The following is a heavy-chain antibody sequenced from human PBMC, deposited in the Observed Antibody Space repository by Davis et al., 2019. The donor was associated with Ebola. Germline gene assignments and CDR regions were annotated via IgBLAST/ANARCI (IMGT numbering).Heavy chain of an antibody. D-gene: IGHD1-14*01. J-gene: IGHJ1*01. V-gene: IGHV4-61*01. CDR3: ARDNPPPAEPFQH. CDR2: IYYSGST. CDR1: GGSVSSGSYY. Sequence: PSETLSLTCTVSGGSVSSGSYYWSWIRQPPGKGLEWIGYIYYSGSTNYNPSLKSRVTISVDTSKNQFSLKLSSVTAADTAVYYCARDNPPPAEPFQHWGQGTLVTVSS.